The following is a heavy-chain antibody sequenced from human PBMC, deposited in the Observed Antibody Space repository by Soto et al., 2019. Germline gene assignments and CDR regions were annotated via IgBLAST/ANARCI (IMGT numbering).Heavy chain of an antibody. J-gene: IGHJ4*02. V-gene: IGHV4-39*01. CDR3: ARPIRVYDYGVNVLGY. CDR1: GGSISSSSYY. D-gene: IGHD4-17*01. CDR2: IYYSGST. Sequence: PSETLSLTCTVSGGSISSSSYYWGWIRQPPGKGLEWIGSIYYSGSTYYNPSLKSRVTISVDTSKNQFSLKLSSVTAADTAVYYCARPIRVYDYGVNVLGYWGQGTLVTVSS.